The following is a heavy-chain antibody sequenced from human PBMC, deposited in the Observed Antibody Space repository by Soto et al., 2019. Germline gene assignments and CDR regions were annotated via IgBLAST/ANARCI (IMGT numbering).Heavy chain of an antibody. CDR1: GGSISSYY. J-gene: IGHJ5*02. CDR2: IYYSGST. V-gene: IGHV4-59*01. CDR3: ALPTVTTWFDP. Sequence: SETLSLTCTVSGGSISSYYWSWIRQPPGKGLEWIGYIYYSGSTNYNPSLKSRVTISVDTSKNQFSLKLSSVTAADTAVYYCALPTVTTWFDPWGQGTLVTVSS. D-gene: IGHD4-17*01.